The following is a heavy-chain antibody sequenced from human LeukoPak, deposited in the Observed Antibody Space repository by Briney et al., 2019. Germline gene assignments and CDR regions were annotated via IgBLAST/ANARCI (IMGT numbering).Heavy chain of an antibody. V-gene: IGHV4-61*02. CDR3: HRDGIGDWFDP. J-gene: IGHJ5*02. CDR2: IYTSGST. D-gene: IGHD5-24*01. Sequence: SETLSLTCTVSGGSISSGSYYWSWIRQPAGKGLEWIGRIYTSGSTNYNPSLKSRVTISVDTSKNQFSLKLSSVTAADTAVYYCHRDGIGDWFDPWGQGTLVTVSS. CDR1: GGSISSGSYY.